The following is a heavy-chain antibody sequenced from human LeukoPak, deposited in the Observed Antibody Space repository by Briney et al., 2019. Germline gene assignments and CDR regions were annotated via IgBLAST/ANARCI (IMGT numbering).Heavy chain of an antibody. CDR3: AKDPLGSGIAVAGPFDY. CDR2: ISGSGGST. V-gene: IGHV3-23*01. D-gene: IGHD6-19*01. Sequence: GGSLRLSCAASGFTFSSYAMSWVRQAPGKGLEWVSAISGSGGSTYYADSVKGRFTISRDNSKNTLYLQMNSLRAEDTAVYYCAKDPLGSGIAVAGPFDYWGQGTLVTVSS. J-gene: IGHJ4*02. CDR1: GFTFSSYA.